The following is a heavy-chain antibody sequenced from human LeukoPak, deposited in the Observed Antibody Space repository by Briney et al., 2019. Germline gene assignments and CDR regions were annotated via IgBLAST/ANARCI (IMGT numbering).Heavy chain of an antibody. D-gene: IGHD3-10*01. J-gene: IGHJ4*02. CDR2: ISGSGGST. V-gene: IGHV3-23*01. Sequence: PGGSLRLSCAASGFTFSSYAMSWVRQAPGKGLEWVSAISGSGGSTYYADSVKGRFTISRDNSKNTLYLQMNSLRAEDTAVYYCAKGRSITMVRGALDYWGQGTLVTVSS. CDR1: GFTFSSYA. CDR3: AKGRSITMVRGALDY.